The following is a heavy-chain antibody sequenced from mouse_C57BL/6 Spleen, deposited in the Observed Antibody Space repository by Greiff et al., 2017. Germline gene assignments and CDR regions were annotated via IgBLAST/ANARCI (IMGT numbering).Heavy chain of an antibody. Sequence: EVQVVESGEGLVKPGGSLKLSCAASGFTFSSYAMSWVRQTPEKRLEWVAYISSGGDYIYYADTVKGRFTISRDNARNTLYLQMSSLKSEDTAMYYCTGEGTGTRYFDVWGTGTTVTVSS. CDR1: GFTFSSYA. D-gene: IGHD4-1*01. V-gene: IGHV5-9-1*02. CDR3: TGEGTGTRYFDV. J-gene: IGHJ1*03. CDR2: ISSGGDYI.